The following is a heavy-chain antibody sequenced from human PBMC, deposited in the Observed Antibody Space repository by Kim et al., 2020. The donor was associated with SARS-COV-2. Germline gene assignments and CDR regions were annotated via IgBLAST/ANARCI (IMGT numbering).Heavy chain of an antibody. J-gene: IGHJ6*04. V-gene: IGHV3-23*01. Sequence: GGGGSTYSADAGTGRSTISRDNSKNTLYLQMTSLRAEDTAVYYCAKRTDVWGKGTTVTVSS. CDR2: GGGGST. CDR3: AKRTDV.